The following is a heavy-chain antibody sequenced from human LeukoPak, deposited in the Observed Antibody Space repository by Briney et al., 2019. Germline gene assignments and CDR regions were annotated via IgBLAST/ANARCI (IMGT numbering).Heavy chain of an antibody. CDR1: GGSISSYY. CDR2: IHYTGST. J-gene: IGHJ4*02. D-gene: IGHD3-9*01. V-gene: IGHV4-59*01. Sequence: SETLSLTCTVSGGSISSYYWSWIRQSPGKGLECIGYIHYTGSTNYNPSLKSRVTISVETSKNQFSLKLKSVTAADTAVYYCARELRYFDWLFDYWGQGTLVTVSS. CDR3: ARELRYFDWLFDY.